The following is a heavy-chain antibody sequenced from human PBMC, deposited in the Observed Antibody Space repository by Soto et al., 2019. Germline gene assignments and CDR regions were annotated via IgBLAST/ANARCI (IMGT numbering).Heavy chain of an antibody. J-gene: IGHJ6*02. CDR2: ISSSGSTI. D-gene: IGHD2-21*02. Sequence: QVQLVESGGGLVKPGGSLRLSCAASGFTFSDYYMSWIRQAPGKGLEWVSYISSSGSTIYYADSVKGRFTISRDNDKNSLYLQMNSLRAEDTAVYYCARSAYCGGDCYPPYYYYGMDVWGQGTTVTVSS. CDR1: GFTFSDYY. V-gene: IGHV3-11*01. CDR3: ARSAYCGGDCYPPYYYYGMDV.